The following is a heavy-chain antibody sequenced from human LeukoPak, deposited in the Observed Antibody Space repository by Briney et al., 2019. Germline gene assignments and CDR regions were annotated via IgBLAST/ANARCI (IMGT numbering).Heavy chain of an antibody. D-gene: IGHD3-22*01. CDR3: ARGSFPYYYDSSGGFDY. V-gene: IGHV1-69*13. J-gene: IGHJ4*02. CDR1: GGTFSSYA. CDR2: IIPIFGTA. Sequence: ASVKVSCKASGGTFSSYAISWVRQAPGQGLEWMGGIIPIFGTANYAQKFQGRVTITADESTSTAYMELSSLRSEDTAVYYCARGSFPYYYDSSGGFDYWGQGTLVTVSS.